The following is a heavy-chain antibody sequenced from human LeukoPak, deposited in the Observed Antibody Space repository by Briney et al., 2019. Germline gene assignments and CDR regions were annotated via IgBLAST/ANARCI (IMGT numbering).Heavy chain of an antibody. CDR2: IYSGGST. Sequence: PGGSLRLSCAASGFTFSVYFMGWVRQAPGKGLEWVSVIYSGGSTYYADSVKGRFTISRDNSKNTLYLQMNSLRAEDTAVYYCASQYSKNYFDYWGQGTLVTVSS. J-gene: IGHJ4*02. V-gene: IGHV3-53*01. CDR1: GFTFSVYF. D-gene: IGHD4-11*01. CDR3: ASQYSKNYFDY.